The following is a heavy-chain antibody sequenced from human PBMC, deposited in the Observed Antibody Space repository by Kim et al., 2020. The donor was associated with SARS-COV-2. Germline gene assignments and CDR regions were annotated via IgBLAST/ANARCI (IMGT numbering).Heavy chain of an antibody. CDR3: ARDHGVVTANPDH. D-gene: IGHD2-21*02. V-gene: IGHV3-23*01. Sequence: GGSLRLSCAASGFTFSSYAMSWVRQAPGKGLEWVSALGGSGGSTYYADSVKGRFTISRDNSKNTLYLQMNSLRAEDTALYYCARDHGVVTANPDHWGQGTLVTVSS. CDR1: GFTFSSYA. CDR2: LGGSGGST. J-gene: IGHJ4*02.